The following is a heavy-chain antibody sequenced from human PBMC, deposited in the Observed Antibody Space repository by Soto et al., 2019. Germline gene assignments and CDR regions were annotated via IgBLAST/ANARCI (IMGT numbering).Heavy chain of an antibody. CDR2: IYYSGST. J-gene: IGHJ2*01. Sequence: SETLSLTCTVSGGSISSYYWSWIRQPPGKGLEWIGYIYYSGSTNYNPSLKSRVTISVDTSKNQFSLKLSSVTAADTAVYYCARGPTPTGFDLWGRGTLVTVSS. CDR1: GGSISSYY. V-gene: IGHV4-59*08. D-gene: IGHD2-8*02. CDR3: ARGPTPTGFDL.